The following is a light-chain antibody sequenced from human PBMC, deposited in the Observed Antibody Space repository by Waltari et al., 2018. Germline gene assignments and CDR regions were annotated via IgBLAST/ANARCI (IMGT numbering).Light chain of an antibody. J-gene: IGLJ2*01. CDR2: EVS. CDR1: SSDVGGYHY. V-gene: IGLV2-14*01. CDR3: TSYTSSSISHVL. Sequence: QSALTQPASVSGSPGPSITIPCTGTSSDVGGYHYPSWYQNQPGKAPKLIIYEVSNRPSGVSNRFSGSKSGNTASLTISGLQAEDEGDYYCTSYTSSSISHVLFGGGTKLSVL.